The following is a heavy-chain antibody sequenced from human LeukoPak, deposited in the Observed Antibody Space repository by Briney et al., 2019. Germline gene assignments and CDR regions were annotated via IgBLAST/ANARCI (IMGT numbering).Heavy chain of an antibody. CDR3: ARGPHRSMVRGVYTFDY. Sequence: PGGSLRLSCAASGFTFSSYGMHWVRQAPGKGLEWVAFIRYDGSNKYYADSVKGRFTISRDNSKNTLYLQMNSLRAEDTAVYYCARGPHRSMVRGVYTFDYWGQGTLVTVSS. D-gene: IGHD3-10*01. CDR1: GFTFSSYG. CDR2: IRYDGSNK. V-gene: IGHV3-30*02. J-gene: IGHJ4*02.